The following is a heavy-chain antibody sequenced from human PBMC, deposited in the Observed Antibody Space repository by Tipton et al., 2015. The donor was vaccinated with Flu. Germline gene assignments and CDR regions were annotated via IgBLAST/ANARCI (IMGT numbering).Heavy chain of an antibody. Sequence: GLVKPSETLSLTCNVFGVSSSRHYWDWIRQSPGKGPEWIAYIYHSGKTKYNPSLKSRVAISLDTAKNQVSLKLNYVTAADTAIYYCARDLSSGCFDYWGPGIQVTVSS. CDR2: IYHSGKT. CDR3: ARDLSSGCFDY. J-gene: IGHJ4*02. CDR1: GVSSSRHY. V-gene: IGHV4-59*11. D-gene: IGHD3-10*01.